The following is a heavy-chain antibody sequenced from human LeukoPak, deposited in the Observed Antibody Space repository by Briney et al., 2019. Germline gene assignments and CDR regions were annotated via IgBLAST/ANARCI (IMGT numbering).Heavy chain of an antibody. CDR3: ARVPGMITFGGVIASFDY. Sequence: SETLSLTCAVSGGSISSSSWWSWVRQPPGKGLEWIGEIYHSGSTNYNPSLKSRVTISVDKSKNQFSLKLSSVTAADTAVYYCARVPGMITFGGVIASFDYWGQGTLVTVSS. V-gene: IGHV4-4*02. CDR1: GGSISSSSW. D-gene: IGHD3-16*02. J-gene: IGHJ4*02. CDR2: IYHSGST.